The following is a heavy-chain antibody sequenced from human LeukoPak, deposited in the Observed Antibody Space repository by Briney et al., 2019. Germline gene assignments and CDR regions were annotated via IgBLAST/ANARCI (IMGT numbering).Heavy chain of an antibody. J-gene: IGHJ4*02. D-gene: IGHD1-26*01. V-gene: IGHV3-21*01. CDR1: GFTFSSYS. CDR2: ISSGSSYM. CDR3: ARVLGTYVDY. Sequence: PGGSLRLSCAASGFTFSSYSMNWVRQAPGKGLEWVSSISSGSSYMYYADSVKGRFTISRDNAKNSLYLQMNSLRAEDTAVYYCARVLGTYVDYWGQGTLVTVSS.